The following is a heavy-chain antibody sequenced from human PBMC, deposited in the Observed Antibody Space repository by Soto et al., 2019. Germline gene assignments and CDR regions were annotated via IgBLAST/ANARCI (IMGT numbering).Heavy chain of an antibody. CDR3: ARHYSSGSRNWFDP. CDR2: IYYSGST. V-gene: IGHV4-39*01. J-gene: IGHJ5*02. D-gene: IGHD6-19*01. Sequence: SETLSLTCSVSGSSINSSSYFWGWVRQPPGKGLEWIGSIYYSGSTYYNPSLRSRVTISVDTSKNQFSLKLSSVTAEDTAVFYCARHYSSGSRNWFDPWGQGTLVTVSS. CDR1: GSSINSSSYF.